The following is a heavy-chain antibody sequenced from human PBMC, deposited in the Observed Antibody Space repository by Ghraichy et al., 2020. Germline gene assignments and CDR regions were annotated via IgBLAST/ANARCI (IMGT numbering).Heavy chain of an antibody. CDR1: GFTFSSYA. Sequence: GGSLRLSCAASGFTFSSYAMSWVRQAPGKGLEWVSAISGSGGSTYYADSVKGRFTISRDNSKNTLYLQMNSLRAEDTAVYYCAKVMASGSSYYYYYYMDVWGKGTTVTVSS. CDR3: AKVMASGSSYYYYYYMDV. CDR2: ISGSGGST. D-gene: IGHD1-26*01. J-gene: IGHJ6*03. V-gene: IGHV3-23*01.